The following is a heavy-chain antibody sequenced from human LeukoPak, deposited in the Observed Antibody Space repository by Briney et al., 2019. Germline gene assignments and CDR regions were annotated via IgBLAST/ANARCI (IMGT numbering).Heavy chain of an antibody. J-gene: IGHJ4*02. CDR1: GGSIRSSNYY. D-gene: IGHD1-26*01. CDR3: ATYYGY. V-gene: IGHV4-39*01. CDR2: IYYSGST. Sequence: SETLSLTCTVSGGSIRSSNYYWGWIRQPPGKGLEWIGSIYYSGSTYYNPSLKSRVTMSVDTSKNQFSLELSSVTAADTAVYYCATYYGYWGQGTLVTVSS.